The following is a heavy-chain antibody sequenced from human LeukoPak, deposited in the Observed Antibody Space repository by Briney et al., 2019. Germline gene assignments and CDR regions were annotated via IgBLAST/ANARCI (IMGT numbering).Heavy chain of an antibody. V-gene: IGHV3-21*01. D-gene: IGHD1-20*01. CDR2: ISTSSTYI. Sequence: GGSLRLSCAASGFTFSSYSMNWVRQAPGKGLEWVSSISTSSTYIYYADSVKGRFTISRDNAKNSLYLQMNSLRAEDTAVYYCARDPPFIIGTTFFDYWGQGTLVTASS. CDR3: ARDPPFIIGTTFFDY. J-gene: IGHJ4*02. CDR1: GFTFSSYS.